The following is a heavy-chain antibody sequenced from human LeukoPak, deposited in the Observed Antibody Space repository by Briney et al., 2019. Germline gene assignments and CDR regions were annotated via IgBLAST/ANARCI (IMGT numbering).Heavy chain of an antibody. CDR2: IRYDGSKK. D-gene: IGHD3-10*02. J-gene: IGHJ6*04. CDR3: AELGITMIGGV. V-gene: IGHV3-30*02. Sequence: GGSLRLSCAASGFTFSSYGMHWVRQAPGKGLEWVTFIRYDGSKKYYADSVKGRFTISRDNSKNTLYLQMNSLRAEDTAVYYCAELGITMIGGVWGKGTTVTISS. CDR1: GFTFSSYG.